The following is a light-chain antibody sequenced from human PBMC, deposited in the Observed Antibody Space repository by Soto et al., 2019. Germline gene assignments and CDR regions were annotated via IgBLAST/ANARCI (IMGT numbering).Light chain of an antibody. CDR2: GVN. Sequence: QSVLTQPPSASGSPGQSVTISCTGTKNDIGVYDFVSWYQQQPGKGPNLLIYGVNSRPSGISNRFSGSKSGNTASLTISGLQVEDEAEYFCGSFTTSRIWVFGGGTKVTV. CDR1: KNDIGVYDF. J-gene: IGLJ3*02. CDR3: GSFTTSRIWV. V-gene: IGLV2-14*01.